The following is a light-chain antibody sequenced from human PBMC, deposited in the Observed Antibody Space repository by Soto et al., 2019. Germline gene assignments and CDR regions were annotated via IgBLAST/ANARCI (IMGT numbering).Light chain of an antibody. CDR2: EGG. CDR3: CSYAGYSTSAV. V-gene: IGLV2-23*01. J-gene: IGLJ2*01. CDR1: SSDVGSYSL. Sequence: QSALTQPASVSGSPGQSITISCTGSSSDVGSYSLVSWYQHHPGKAPKVIIYEGGKRPSGVSNRFSGSKSGITAFLTISGLQAEDEADYYCCSYAGYSTSAVFGGGTKVTVL.